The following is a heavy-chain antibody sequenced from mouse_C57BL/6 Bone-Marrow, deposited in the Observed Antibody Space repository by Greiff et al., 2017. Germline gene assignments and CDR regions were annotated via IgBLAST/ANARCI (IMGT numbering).Heavy chain of an antibody. J-gene: IGHJ1*03. V-gene: IGHV1-81*01. D-gene: IGHD1-1*01. CDR3: ARDYGSSSSYWYFDV. Sequence: VQLQQPGAELARPGASVKLSCKASGYTFTSYGISWVKQRTGQGLEWIGEIYPRSGNTYYNEKFKGKATLTADKSSSTAYMELRSLTSEDSAVYFCARDYGSSSSYWYFDVWGTGTTVTVSS. CDR2: IYPRSGNT. CDR1: GYTFTSYG.